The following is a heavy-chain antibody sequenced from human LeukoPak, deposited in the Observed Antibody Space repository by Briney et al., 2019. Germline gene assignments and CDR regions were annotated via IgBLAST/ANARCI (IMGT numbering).Heavy chain of an antibody. V-gene: IGHV3-23*01. D-gene: IGHD6-13*01. J-gene: IGHJ4*02. CDR2: IYGSGGGI. CDR3: AKDRLPDGRWSLDY. Sequence: GGSLRLSCAASGFPFSTYAMNWVRQAPGKGLEWVSGIYGSGGGIQYADSVKGRFTISRDNSRNTLYLQMNNLRAEDTALYYCAKDRLPDGRWSLDYWGQRTLVTVSS. CDR1: GFPFSTYA.